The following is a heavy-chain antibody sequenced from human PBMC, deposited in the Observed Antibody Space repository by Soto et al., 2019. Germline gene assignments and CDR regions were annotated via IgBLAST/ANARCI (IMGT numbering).Heavy chain of an antibody. D-gene: IGHD2-21*02. V-gene: IGHV3-23*01. CDR2: IGASGDIT. CDR1: GFPFTNFA. CDR3: AKDDFTDRGDDYFDY. Sequence: PGGSLSLSCAASGFPFTNFAMSWVRQAPGKGLEWVAGIGASGDITWYADSVKGRLSISRDNSKNTLYLQLNSLRFEDTAVYYCAKDDFTDRGDDYFDYWGPGTLVTGSS. J-gene: IGHJ4*02.